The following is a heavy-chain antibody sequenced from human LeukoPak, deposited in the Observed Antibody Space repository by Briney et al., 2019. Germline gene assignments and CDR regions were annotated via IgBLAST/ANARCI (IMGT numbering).Heavy chain of an antibody. J-gene: IGHJ5*02. CDR1: GYTFTSYD. D-gene: IGHD6-19*01. CDR2: MNPNSGNT. V-gene: IGHV1-8*01. CDR3: ARAGLAVAGTRDWFDP. Sequence: ASVKVSCKASGYTFTSYDINWVRQATGQGLEWMGWMNPNSGNTGYAQKFQGRVTMTRNTSISTACMELSSLRSEDTAVYYCARAGLAVAGTRDWFDPWGQGTLVTVSS.